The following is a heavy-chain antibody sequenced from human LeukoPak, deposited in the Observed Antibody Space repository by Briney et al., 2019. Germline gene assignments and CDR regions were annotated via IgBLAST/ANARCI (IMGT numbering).Heavy chain of an antibody. CDR1: GGTFSSYA. CDR2: IIPTLGIA. Sequence: SVKVSCKASGGTFSSYAISWVRQAPGQGLEWMGRIIPTLGIANYAQKFQGRVTITADKSTSTAYMELNSLRSEDTAVYYCIAVAGNDAFDIWGQGTMVTVSS. CDR3: IAVAGNDAFDI. J-gene: IGHJ3*02. D-gene: IGHD6-19*01. V-gene: IGHV1-69*04.